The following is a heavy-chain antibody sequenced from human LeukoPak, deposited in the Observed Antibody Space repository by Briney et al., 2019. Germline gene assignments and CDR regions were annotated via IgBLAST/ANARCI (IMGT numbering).Heavy chain of an antibody. CDR1: GDSVSSNSAA. J-gene: IGHJ4*02. Sequence: SGPGLVKPSQTLSLACAISGDSVSSNSAAWNWIRQSPWRGLEWLGRTYYRSKWYNDYELSMKSRITFNPDTSKNQVSLQLNSVTPEDTAVYYCARDGWGYYFDYWGQGTLVAVSS. CDR2: TYYRSKWYN. V-gene: IGHV6-1*01. D-gene: IGHD6-19*01. CDR3: ARDGWGYYFDY.